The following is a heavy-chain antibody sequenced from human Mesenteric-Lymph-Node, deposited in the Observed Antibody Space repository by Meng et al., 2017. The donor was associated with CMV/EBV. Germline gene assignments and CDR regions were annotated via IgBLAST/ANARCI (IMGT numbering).Heavy chain of an antibody. CDR1: GFTFSGYY. D-gene: IGHD1-1*01. V-gene: IGHV3-7*03. CDR2: INQDGSEK. Sequence: GGSLRLSCAASGFTFSGYYMSWVRQAPGKGLEWVANINQDGSEKYYVDSVKGRFTISRDNLKNTLYLQVNRLRAEDTAIYFCAKVGAGSSYYYYSMDVWGQGTTVTVSS. J-gene: IGHJ6*02. CDR3: AKVGAGSSYYYYSMDV.